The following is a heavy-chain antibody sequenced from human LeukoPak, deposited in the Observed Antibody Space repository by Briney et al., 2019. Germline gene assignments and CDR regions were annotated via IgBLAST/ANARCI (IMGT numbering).Heavy chain of an antibody. D-gene: IGHD6-19*01. V-gene: IGHV5-51*01. CDR3: ARHSYSSGWYNRAFDI. CDR1: GYSFTSYW. CDR2: IYPGDSDT. Sequence: GGSLKISCKGSGYSFTSYWIGWVRQMPGKGLEWMGIIYPGDSDTRYSPSFQGQVTISADKSISTAYLQWSSLKASDTAMYYCARHSYSSGWYNRAFDIWGQGTMVTVSS. J-gene: IGHJ3*02.